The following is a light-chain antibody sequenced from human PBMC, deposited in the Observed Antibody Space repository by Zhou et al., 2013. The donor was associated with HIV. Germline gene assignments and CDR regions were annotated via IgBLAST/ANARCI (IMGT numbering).Light chain of an antibody. Sequence: DIQMTQSPSAVSASVGDRVTITCRASQGINIYVAWFQQKPGKVPKRLIYTASTLQSGVPSRFSGSRSGTEFTLTISGLQPEDVATYYCQKYDSAPWAFGQGTRVE. V-gene: IGKV1-27*01. CDR2: TAS. J-gene: IGKJ1*01. CDR1: QGINIY. CDR3: QKYDSAPWA.